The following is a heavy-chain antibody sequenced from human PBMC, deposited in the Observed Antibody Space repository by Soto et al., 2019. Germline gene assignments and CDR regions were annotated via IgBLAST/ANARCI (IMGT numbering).Heavy chain of an antibody. J-gene: IGHJ4*02. CDR1: GGSISNYY. CDR2: IYYSGST. Sequence: PSETLSLTCTVSGGSISNYYWTWIRQPPGKGLEWIGYIYYSGSTNYNPSLKSRVTISVDTSKNQFSLKLSSVTAADTAVYYCARGRSIFDYWGLGTLVTVSS. CDR3: ARGRSIFDY. V-gene: IGHV4-59*08. D-gene: IGHD4-17*01.